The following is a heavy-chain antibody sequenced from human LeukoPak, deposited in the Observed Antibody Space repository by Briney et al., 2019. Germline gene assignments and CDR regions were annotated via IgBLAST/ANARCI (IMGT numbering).Heavy chain of an antibody. CDR2: IFAGVGT. V-gene: IGHV3-53*01. J-gene: IGHJ4*02. CDR3: ARGDRGTGQHFDY. CDR1: GFTVSSNY. D-gene: IGHD1-1*01. Sequence: GGSLRLSCAASGFTVSSNYMTWVRQAPGKGLEWVSIIFAGVGTYYADSVRGRFTISRDNSKNTLYLQMNSLEAEDAAVYYCARGDRGTGQHFDYWGQGTLVTVS.